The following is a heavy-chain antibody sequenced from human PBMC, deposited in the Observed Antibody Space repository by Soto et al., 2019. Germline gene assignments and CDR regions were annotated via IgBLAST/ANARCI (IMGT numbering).Heavy chain of an antibody. CDR2: VSSGGSTV. D-gene: IGHD1-26*01. J-gene: IGHJ3*02. CDR3: ARVTDLLKNSANYDDAFDI. Sequence: QVQLVESGGGLVKPGGSLRLSCAASGFTFSDYYMTWIRQAPGKGLEWVSYVSSGGSTVYYADSVKGRFIISRDNAKNSLYLQMNTLRADDTAVYYCARVTDLLKNSANYDDAFDIWGQGTMVTVSS. CDR1: GFTFSDYY. V-gene: IGHV3-11*01.